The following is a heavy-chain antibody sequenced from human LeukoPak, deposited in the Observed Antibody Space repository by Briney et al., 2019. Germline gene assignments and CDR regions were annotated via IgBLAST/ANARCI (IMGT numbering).Heavy chain of an antibody. CDR2: IYTSGST. V-gene: IGHV4-61*02. CDR3: AGVTWEIPPYALDI. J-gene: IGHJ3*02. Sequence: SETLSLTCTVSGDSISSGSYYWSWIRQPAGKGLEWIGRIYTSGSTNYNPSLKSRVTVSVDTSKNQFSLRLSSVTAADTAVYYCAGVTWEIPPYALDIWGQGTVVTVSS. D-gene: IGHD1-26*01. CDR1: GDSISSGSYY.